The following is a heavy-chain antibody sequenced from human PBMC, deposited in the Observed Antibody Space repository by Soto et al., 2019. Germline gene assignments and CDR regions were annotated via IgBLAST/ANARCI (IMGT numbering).Heavy chain of an antibody. J-gene: IGHJ4*02. CDR1: GGSISSSSNY. V-gene: IGHV4-39*01. Sequence: PSETLSLTCTVSGGSISSSSNYWVWIRQPPGKGLEWIGSIHYSGSTNYNASLKSRETISVDTSKNQFSLKLTSVTAADTAVYYCAVYYVSGSYYGYWGQGTLVTVSS. D-gene: IGHD3-10*01. CDR3: AVYYVSGSYYGY. CDR2: IHYSGST.